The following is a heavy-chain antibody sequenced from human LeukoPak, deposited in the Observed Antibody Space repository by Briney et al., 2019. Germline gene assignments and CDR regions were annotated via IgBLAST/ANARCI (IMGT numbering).Heavy chain of an antibody. CDR2: FDPEDGET. CDR1: GYTLTELS. V-gene: IGHV1-24*01. CDR3: ATDIPPPRRFLEWSIHY. Sequence: ASVKVSCKVSGYTLTELSMHWVRQAPGKGLEWMGGFDPEDGETIYAQKFQGRVTMTEDTSTDTAYMELSSLRSEDTAVYYCATDIPPPRRFLEWSIHYWGQGTLVTVSS. D-gene: IGHD3-3*01. J-gene: IGHJ4*02.